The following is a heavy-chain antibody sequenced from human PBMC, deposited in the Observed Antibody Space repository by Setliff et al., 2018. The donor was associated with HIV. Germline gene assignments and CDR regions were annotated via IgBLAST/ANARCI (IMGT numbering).Heavy chain of an antibody. J-gene: IGHJ6*03. CDR2: IIPIFGTT. Sequence: SVKVSCKASGGTFSSYPISWVRQAPGQGLEWMGGIIPIFGTTHYAQKFQGRVTVTADESTSTAYMQLSSLRSDDTAVYYCARGRNYDSSGYGDYYYYMDVWGKGTAVTVSS. D-gene: IGHD3-22*01. CDR3: ARGRNYDSSGYGDYYYYMDV. CDR1: GGTFSSYP. V-gene: IGHV1-69*13.